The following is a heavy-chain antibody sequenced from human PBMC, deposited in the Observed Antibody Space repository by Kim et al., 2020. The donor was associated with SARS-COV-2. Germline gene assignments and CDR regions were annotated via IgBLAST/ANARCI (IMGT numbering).Heavy chain of an antibody. J-gene: IGHJ6*02. Sequence: GGSLRLSCAASGFTFSSYEMNWVRQAPGKGLEWVSYISSSGSTIYYADSVKGRLTISRDNAKNSLYLQMNSLRAEDTAVYYCAREYSTTSIITMIVVAPYYYYGMDVWGQGTTVTVSS. V-gene: IGHV3-48*03. CDR1: GFTFSSYE. CDR2: ISSSGSTI. D-gene: IGHD3-22*01. CDR3: AREYSTTSIITMIVVAPYYYYGMDV.